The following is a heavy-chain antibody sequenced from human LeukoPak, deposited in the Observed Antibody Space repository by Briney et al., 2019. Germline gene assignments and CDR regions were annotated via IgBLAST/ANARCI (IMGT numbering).Heavy chain of an antibody. J-gene: IGHJ4*02. Sequence: GGSLRLSCAASGFTFSSYAMHWVRQAPGKGLEWVAVISYDGSNKYYADSVKGRFTISRDNSRNTLYLQMNSLRAEDTAVYYCAKPVVIQYWGQGTLVTVSS. CDR1: GFTFSSYA. CDR3: AKPVVIQY. D-gene: IGHD3-22*01. V-gene: IGHV3-30-3*01. CDR2: ISYDGSNK.